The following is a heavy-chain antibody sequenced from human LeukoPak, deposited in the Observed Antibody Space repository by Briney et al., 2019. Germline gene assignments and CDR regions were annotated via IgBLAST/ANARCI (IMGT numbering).Heavy chain of an antibody. D-gene: IGHD5-12*01. J-gene: IGHJ3*02. Sequence: KPGGSLRLSCAASGFTFSSYSMNWVRQAPGKGLEWVSSISSSSSYIYYADSVKGRFTISRDNAENSLYLQMNSLRAEDTAVYYCARHSGRIASDAFDIWGQGTMVTVSS. CDR2: ISSSSSYI. V-gene: IGHV3-21*01. CDR1: GFTFSSYS. CDR3: ARHSGRIASDAFDI.